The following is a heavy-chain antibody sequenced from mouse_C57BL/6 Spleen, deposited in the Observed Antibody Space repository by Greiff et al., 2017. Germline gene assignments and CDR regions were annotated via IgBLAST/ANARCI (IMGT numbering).Heavy chain of an antibody. CDR3: ARFPYYYGSSTWFAY. D-gene: IGHD1-1*01. Sequence: QVQLKESGPELVKPGASVKISCKASGYAFSSSWMNWVKQRPGKGLEWIGRFYPGDGDTNYNGKFKGKATLTADKSSITAYMQLSSLTSEDSAVYFCARFPYYYGSSTWFAYWGQGTLVTVSA. CDR2: FYPGDGDT. J-gene: IGHJ3*01. V-gene: IGHV1-82*01. CDR1: GYAFSSSW.